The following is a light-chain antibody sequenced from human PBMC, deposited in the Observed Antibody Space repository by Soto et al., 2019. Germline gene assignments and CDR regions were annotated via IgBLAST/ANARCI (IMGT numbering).Light chain of an antibody. J-gene: IGLJ7*01. CDR2: GNS. V-gene: IGLV1-40*01. CDR3: QSYDSSLSGYV. CDR1: SSNIGAGYD. Sequence: QSVLTQPPSVSWAPGQRVTISCTGSSSNIGAGYDVHWYQQLPGTAPKVLIYGNSNRPSGVPDRFSGSKSGTSASLAITGLQAEDEADYYCQSYDSSLSGYVFGTGTQLTVL.